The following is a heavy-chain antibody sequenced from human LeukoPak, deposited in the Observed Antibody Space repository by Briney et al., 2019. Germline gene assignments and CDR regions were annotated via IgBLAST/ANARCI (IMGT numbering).Heavy chain of an antibody. Sequence: SVTVSCKASGGTFSSYAISWVRQAPGQGLEWMGGIIPIFGTANYAQKFQGRVTITADESTSTAYMELSSLRSEDTAVYYCARAELYYYDSSGYPHYYGMDVWGQGTTVTVSS. CDR3: ARAELYYYDSSGYPHYYGMDV. D-gene: IGHD3-22*01. CDR2: IIPIFGTA. V-gene: IGHV1-69*13. J-gene: IGHJ6*02. CDR1: GGTFSSYA.